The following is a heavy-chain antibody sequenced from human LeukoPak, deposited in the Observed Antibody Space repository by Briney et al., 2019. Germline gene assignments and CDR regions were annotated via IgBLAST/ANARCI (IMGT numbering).Heavy chain of an antibody. CDR1: GGSFSGYY. Sequence: SETLSLTCAVYGGSFSGYYWSWIRQPPGKGLEWIGEIDHSGSTNYNPSLKSRVTISVDTSKNQFSLKLSSVTAADTAVYYCATTDPQWTHFDYWGQGTLVTVSS. V-gene: IGHV4-34*01. CDR3: ATTDPQWTHFDY. D-gene: IGHD6-19*01. CDR2: IDHSGST. J-gene: IGHJ4*02.